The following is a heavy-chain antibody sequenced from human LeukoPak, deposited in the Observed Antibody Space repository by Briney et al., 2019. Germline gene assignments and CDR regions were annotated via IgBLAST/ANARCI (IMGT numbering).Heavy chain of an antibody. CDR2: ISGSGGTT. J-gene: IGHJ4*02. CDR1: GFTFTSFG. CDR3: ARDFLSVTGPPDY. D-gene: IGHD2/OR15-2a*01. V-gene: IGHV3-23*01. Sequence: GGSLRLSCVASGFTFTSFGMSWVRQAPGKGLQWVSGISGSGGTTYYADSVEGRFTVSRDNSKNTLFLQINSLSAEDTAIYYCARDFLSVTGPPDYWGQGTLVTVSS.